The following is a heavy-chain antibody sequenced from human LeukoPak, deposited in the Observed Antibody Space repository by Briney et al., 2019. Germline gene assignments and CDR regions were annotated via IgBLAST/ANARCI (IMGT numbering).Heavy chain of an antibody. CDR1: GGSISTYY. J-gene: IGHJ6*03. V-gene: IGHV4-59*12. Sequence: SETLSLTCTVSGGSISTYYWSWIRQSPGKGLEWIGYIYYDGSTNYNPSLKSRVTISLDMSKNQFSLKLTSVTAAETAVYYCAREGRYRYGYNEYHLYMDIWGKGTTVTVSS. CDR3: AREGRYRYGYNEYHLYMDI. CDR2: IYYDGST. D-gene: IGHD5-18*01.